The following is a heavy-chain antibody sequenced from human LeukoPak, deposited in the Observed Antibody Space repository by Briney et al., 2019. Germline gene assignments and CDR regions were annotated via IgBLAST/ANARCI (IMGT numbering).Heavy chain of an antibody. CDR3: ARVDYCSSTSCSHNWFDP. D-gene: IGHD2-2*01. V-gene: IGHV1-2*02. J-gene: IGHJ5*02. CDR1: GYTFTDYY. CDR2: INPHSGGT. Sequence: ASVKVSCKASGYTFTDYYIHWVRQAPGQGLEWMGWINPHSGGTNYAQKFQGRVTMTRATSISTAYMELSRLRSDDTAVYYCARVDYCSSTSCSHNWFDPWGQGTLVTVSS.